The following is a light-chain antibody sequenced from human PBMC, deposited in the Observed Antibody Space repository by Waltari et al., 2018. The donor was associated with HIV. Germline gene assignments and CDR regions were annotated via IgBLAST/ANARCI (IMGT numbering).Light chain of an antibody. CDR2: EVR. J-gene: IGLJ2*01. CDR3: CSYAGSSTLV. V-gene: IGLV2-23*02. Sequence: QSALTQPASVSGSPGQSITIPCPGTSSDVGRYNLFSWYQQHPGKAPKLMIYEVRKRPAGVSNRFSGSKSGDTASLTMSGLQAEDEADYYCCSYAGSSTLVFGGGTKVTVL. CDR1: SSDVGRYNL.